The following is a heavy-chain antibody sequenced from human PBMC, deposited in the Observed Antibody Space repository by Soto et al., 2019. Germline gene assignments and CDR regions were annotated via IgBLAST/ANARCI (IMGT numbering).Heavy chain of an antibody. V-gene: IGHV1-8*01. CDR3: GRVFFVVAATVGGLEYYYYYMDV. Sequence: ASVKVSCKASGYTFTSYDINWVRQATGQGLEWMGWMNPNSGNTGYAQKIQGRVTMTRNTSISTAYMEMSSLRSEDTTVYYCGRVFFVVAATVGGLEYYYYYMDVWGKGTTVTVSS. D-gene: IGHD2-15*01. CDR1: GYTFTSYD. J-gene: IGHJ6*03. CDR2: MNPNSGNT.